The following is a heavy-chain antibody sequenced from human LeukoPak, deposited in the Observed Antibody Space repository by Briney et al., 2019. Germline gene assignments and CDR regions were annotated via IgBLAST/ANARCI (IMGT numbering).Heavy chain of an antibody. V-gene: IGHV4-39*07. D-gene: IGHD3-22*01. J-gene: IGHJ4*02. CDR3: AGTYYYDSSGYYHYSL. Sequence: SETLSLTCTVSGGSISSSSYYWGWIRQPPGKGLEWIGSIYYSGSTYYNPSLKSRVSISVHTSKNQFSLKLSSVTAADTAVYYCAGTYYYDSSGYYHYSLWGQGTLVTVSS. CDR2: IYYSGST. CDR1: GGSISSSSYY.